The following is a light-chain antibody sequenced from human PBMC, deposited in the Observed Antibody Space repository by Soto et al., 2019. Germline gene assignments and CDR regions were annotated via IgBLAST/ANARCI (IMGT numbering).Light chain of an antibody. J-gene: IGKJ1*01. CDR2: LGS. V-gene: IGKV2-28*01. CDR1: QSLLHSNGYNY. Sequence: DIVMTQSPLSLPVTPGEPASISCRSSQSLLHSNGYNYLDWYLQKPGQSPQLLIYLGSNRASGVPDRFSGSGSGTDFTLKISRVEAEAVGVYYCIQALQTPVTFGQGTKVEIK. CDR3: IQALQTPVT.